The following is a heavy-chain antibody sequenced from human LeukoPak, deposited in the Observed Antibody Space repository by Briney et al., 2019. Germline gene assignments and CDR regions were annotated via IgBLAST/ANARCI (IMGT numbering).Heavy chain of an antibody. CDR3: ARDFYGPYYYYGMDV. J-gene: IGHJ6*02. CDR1: GFIFNNHA. Sequence: GGSLRLSCAASGFIFNNHAIHWVRQAPGKGLEWVANIKQDGSEKYYVDSVKGRFTISRDNAKNSLYLQMNSLRAEDTAVYYCARDFYGPYYYYGMDVWGQGTTVTVSS. D-gene: IGHD2/OR15-2a*01. V-gene: IGHV3-7*05. CDR2: IKQDGSEK.